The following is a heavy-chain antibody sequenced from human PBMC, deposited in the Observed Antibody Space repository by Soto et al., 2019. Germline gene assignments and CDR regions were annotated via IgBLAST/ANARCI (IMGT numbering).Heavy chain of an antibody. D-gene: IGHD6-19*01. Sequence: QVQLVESGGGLVKPGGSLRLSCAASGFSFSDFYMGWIRQAPGKGLEWVSYISATASTIDYADSVRGRFTTSRDNAQNSMYLQMDDLRAEDTAVYYCARAVSSAPAWFGPWGQGTLVTVSS. CDR1: GFSFSDFY. V-gene: IGHV3-11*01. CDR2: ISATASTI. J-gene: IGHJ5*02. CDR3: ARAVSSAPAWFGP.